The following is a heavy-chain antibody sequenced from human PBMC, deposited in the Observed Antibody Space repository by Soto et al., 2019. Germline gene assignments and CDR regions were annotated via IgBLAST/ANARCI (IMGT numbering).Heavy chain of an antibody. D-gene: IGHD3-10*01. CDR3: AKDQLRGVRGVITYYYGMDV. Sequence: QVQLVESGGGVVQPGRSLRLSCAASGFTFSSYGMHWVRQAPGKGLEWVAVIAYDGGNKYYADSVKGRFTISRDNSKNTLYLRMNSLRAEDTAVYYCAKDQLRGVRGVITYYYGMDVWGQGTTVTVSS. CDR1: GFTFSSYG. J-gene: IGHJ6*02. V-gene: IGHV3-30*18. CDR2: IAYDGGNK.